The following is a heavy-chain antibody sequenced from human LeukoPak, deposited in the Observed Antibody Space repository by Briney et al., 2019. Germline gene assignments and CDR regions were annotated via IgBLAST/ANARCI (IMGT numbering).Heavy chain of an antibody. J-gene: IGHJ6*02. D-gene: IGHD2-2*01. CDR2: ISYSGST. CDR3: VRIYCTSTSCYGDSYYGMDV. Sequence: PSETLSLTCTVSGGSISSSSHSWGWIRQPPGKGLEWIGSISYSGSTYYNPSLKTRVTMSVDTSENQFPLKLSSVTAADSTVYYCVRIYCTSTSCYGDSYYGMDVWGQGTTVTVSS. V-gene: IGHV4-39*01. CDR1: GGSISSSSHS.